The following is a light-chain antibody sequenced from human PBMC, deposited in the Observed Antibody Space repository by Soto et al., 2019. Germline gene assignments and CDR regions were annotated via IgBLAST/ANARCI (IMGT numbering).Light chain of an antibody. CDR3: QHYGSSPWT. J-gene: IGKJ1*01. Sequence: EIVLTQSPGTLSLSPGERATLSCRASQSVSSNYLAWYQQKPGQAPRLLIYGASSRATGIPDRFSGSGSGTDFTLTISRLEPEDFAVYYCQHYGSSPWTFGQGTKVDIK. CDR2: GAS. V-gene: IGKV3-20*01. CDR1: QSVSSNY.